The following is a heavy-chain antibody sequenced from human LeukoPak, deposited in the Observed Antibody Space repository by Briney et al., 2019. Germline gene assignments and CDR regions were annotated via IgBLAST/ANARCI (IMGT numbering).Heavy chain of an antibody. CDR2: IYHSGST. Sequence: PSETLSLTCAVYGGSFSGYYWSWIRQPPGKGLEWIGEIYHSGSTNYNPSLKSRVTISVDKSKNQFSLKLSSVTAADTAVYYCARDKRLLVRWGFDPWGQGTLVTVSS. J-gene: IGHJ5*02. CDR3: ARDKRLLVRWGFDP. D-gene: IGHD3-10*01. V-gene: IGHV4-34*01. CDR1: GGSFSGYY.